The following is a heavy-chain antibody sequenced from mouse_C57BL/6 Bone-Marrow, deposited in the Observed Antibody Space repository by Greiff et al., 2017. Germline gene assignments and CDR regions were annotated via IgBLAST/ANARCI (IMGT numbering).Heavy chain of an antibody. CDR3: ARRWLLWYVDV. CDR2: INPYNGGT. Sequence: VQLQQSGPVLVKPGASVKMSCKASGYTFTDYYMNWVKQSHGKSLEWLGVINPYNGGTSYNQKFKGKATLSVDKSSSTAYMELNSLTSEDSAVYYCARRWLLWYVDVWGTGTTVTVSS. J-gene: IGHJ1*03. V-gene: IGHV1-19*01. CDR1: GYTFTDYY. D-gene: IGHD2-3*01.